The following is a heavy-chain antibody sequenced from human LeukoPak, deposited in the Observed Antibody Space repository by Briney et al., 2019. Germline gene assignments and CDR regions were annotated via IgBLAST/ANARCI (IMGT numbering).Heavy chain of an antibody. CDR3: ARAPNRGSSGYYSGWFDP. Sequence: SQTLSLTCAISGDSVSSNSAAWNWIRQSPSRGLEWLGRTYYRSKWYNDYAVSVKSRITINPDTPKNQFSLQLNSVTPEDTAVYYCARAPNRGSSGYYSGWFDPWGQGTLVTVSS. CDR2: TYYRSKWYN. CDR1: GDSVSSNSAA. D-gene: IGHD3-22*01. V-gene: IGHV6-1*01. J-gene: IGHJ5*02.